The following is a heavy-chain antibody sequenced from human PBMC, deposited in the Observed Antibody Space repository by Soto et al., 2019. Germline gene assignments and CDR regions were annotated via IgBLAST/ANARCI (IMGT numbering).Heavy chain of an antibody. V-gene: IGHV3-23*01. CDR2: ISCCGGST. Sequence: EVQLLESGGGVVQPGGSLRLSCVASGFNFKKFAMSWVRQAPGEGLEWVSGISCCGGSTSYADSVKGRFSIARDDSTNTLSLQMNNLIVEDTAQYYCAMADGEQWLLPHLDKWGQGTLVTVS. D-gene: IGHD6-19*01. J-gene: IGHJ4*02. CDR1: GFNFKKFA. CDR3: AMADGEQWLLPHLDK.